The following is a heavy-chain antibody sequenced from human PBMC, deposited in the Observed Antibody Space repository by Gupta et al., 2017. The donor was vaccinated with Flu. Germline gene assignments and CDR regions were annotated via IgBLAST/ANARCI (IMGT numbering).Heavy chain of an antibody. J-gene: IGHJ4*02. Sequence: AASGFSFTNFAMSWVRQAPGKGLEWVSAISGSGNTIYYSDSVKGRFTISRDNSKNILYLQLDSLRVEDRAVYYCAKCNGTSWYLHYLGQGTLGTVSS. CDR3: AKCNGTSWYLHY. V-gene: IGHV3-23*01. CDR1: GFSFTNFA. D-gene: IGHD6-13*01. CDR2: ISGSGNTI.